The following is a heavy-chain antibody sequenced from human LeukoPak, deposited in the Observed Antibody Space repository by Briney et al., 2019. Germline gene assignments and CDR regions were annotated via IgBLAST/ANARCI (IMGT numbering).Heavy chain of an antibody. CDR1: GDSISSYY. V-gene: IGHV4-59*01. CDR3: ALGQYSSGWYDS. Sequence: PSETLSFTCIVSGDSISSYYWNWIRQPPGKGLELIGYIYYSGGTKYNLSLKSRVTISLDRSKNHFSLKLSSVTAADTAVYHWALGQYSSGWYDSWGQGNPVTVSS. J-gene: IGHJ5*01. D-gene: IGHD6-19*01. CDR2: IYYSGGT.